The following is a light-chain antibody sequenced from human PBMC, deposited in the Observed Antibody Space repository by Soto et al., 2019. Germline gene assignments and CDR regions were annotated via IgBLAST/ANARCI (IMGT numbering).Light chain of an antibody. V-gene: IGKV1-5*03. Sequence: DIQMTQSPSTLSASVGDRVTITCRASQSISSWLAWYQQKPGKAPKLLIYKASSLESGVPSRFSGSGSGTEFTLTISSLQPDDFATYHCQQYNSYTFGGGTKVDIK. CDR3: QQYNSYT. CDR2: KAS. CDR1: QSISSW. J-gene: IGKJ4*01.